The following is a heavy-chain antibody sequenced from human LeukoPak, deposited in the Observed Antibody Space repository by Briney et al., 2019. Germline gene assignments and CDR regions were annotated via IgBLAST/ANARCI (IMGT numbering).Heavy chain of an antibody. J-gene: IGHJ4*02. CDR3: AKGGSGWNFDY. CDR2: ISGSGGST. Sequence: GGSLRLSCAASGFTFSSYGMSWVRQAPGKGLEWVSGISGSGGSTYYADSVKGRFTISRDNSKNTLYLQMNSLRAEDTAVYYCAKGGSGWNFDYWGQGTLVTVSS. D-gene: IGHD6-19*01. V-gene: IGHV3-23*01. CDR1: GFTFSSYG.